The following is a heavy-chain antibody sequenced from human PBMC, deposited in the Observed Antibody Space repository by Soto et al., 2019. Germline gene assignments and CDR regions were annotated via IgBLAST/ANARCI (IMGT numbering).Heavy chain of an antibody. J-gene: IGHJ6*02. CDR1: GFTFGNYG. D-gene: IGHD3-16*01. V-gene: IGHV3-30*18. Sequence: GGSRRRSWAASGFTFGNYGMHGVGEPPGKGLGWISSILYDGSDKYYADSVKGRFTISRDGSKNTLYLQMDSLRPEDTAVYYCAKWGEVSHNPGGNYYYGMDVWGQGTTVTVSS. CDR2: ILYDGSDK. CDR3: AKWGEVSHNPGGNYYYGMDV.